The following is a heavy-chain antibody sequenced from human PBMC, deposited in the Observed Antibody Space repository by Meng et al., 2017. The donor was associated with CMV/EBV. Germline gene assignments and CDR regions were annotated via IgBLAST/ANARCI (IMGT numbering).Heavy chain of an antibody. CDR2: IYYSGST. J-gene: IGHJ4*02. CDR1: GGSSRSGDYY. CDR3: AREGDNPFDY. Sequence: LEDSGLGLLKPSQHLSLTCTVAGGSSRSGDYYWSWTRQPPGKGLEWIGYIYYSGSTYYNPSLKSRVTISVDTSKNQFSMKLSSVTAADTAVYYCAREGDNPFDYWGQGTLVTVSS. D-gene: IGHD2-21*02. V-gene: IGHV4-30-4*01.